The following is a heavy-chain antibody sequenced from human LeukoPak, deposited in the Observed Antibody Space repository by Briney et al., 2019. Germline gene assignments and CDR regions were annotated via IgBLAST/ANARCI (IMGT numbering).Heavy chain of an antibody. CDR1: GFTFSSYA. D-gene: IGHD2-2*01. J-gene: IGHJ4*02. Sequence: GGSLKLSCAASGFTFSSYAMHWVRQAPGQGLEWVAVISSDGSNKYYADYLKGRFTISRDNSKNTLYMQMNSLRAEDTAVYYCARGQIVVVPAAMYYWGQGTLVTVSS. CDR3: ARGQIVVVPAAMYY. CDR2: ISSDGSNK. V-gene: IGHV3-30-3*01.